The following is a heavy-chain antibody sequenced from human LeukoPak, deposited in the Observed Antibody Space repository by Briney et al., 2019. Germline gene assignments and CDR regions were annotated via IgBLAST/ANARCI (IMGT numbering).Heavy chain of an antibody. CDR3: ARAYDFWSGNYYYYMDV. Sequence: PSETLSLTCTVSGGSISNYYWSWIRQPPGKGLEWIGYIYYSGSTYYNPSLKSRVTISVDTSKNQFPLKLSSVTAADTAVYYCARAYDFWSGNYYYYMDVWGKGTTVTVSS. D-gene: IGHD3-3*01. V-gene: IGHV4-30-4*08. J-gene: IGHJ6*03. CDR2: IYYSGST. CDR1: GGSISNYY.